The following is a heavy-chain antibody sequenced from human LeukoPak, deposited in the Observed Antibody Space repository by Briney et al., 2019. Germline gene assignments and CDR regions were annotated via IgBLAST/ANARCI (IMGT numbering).Heavy chain of an antibody. V-gene: IGHV3-23*01. CDR2: ISGSGGST. CDR3: AKQDFGYYYYYYMDV. Sequence: PGGSLRLSCAASGFTFSSYAMSWVRQAPGKGLEWVSAISGSGGSTYYADSVKGRFTISSDNSKNTLYLQMNSLRAEDTAVYYCAKQDFGYYYYYYMDVWGKGTTVTVSS. J-gene: IGHJ6*03. CDR1: GFTFSSYA. D-gene: IGHD2-15*01.